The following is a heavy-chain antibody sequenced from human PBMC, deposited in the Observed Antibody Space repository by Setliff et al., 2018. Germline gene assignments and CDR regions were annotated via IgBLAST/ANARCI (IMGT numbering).Heavy chain of an antibody. V-gene: IGHV4-34*12. J-gene: IGHJ4*02. D-gene: IGHD2-15*01. CDR1: GYSISTGYY. CDR2: ILHSGNI. Sequence: SSETLSLTCAVSGYSISTGYYWSWIRQPPGKRLEWSGEILHSGNINYNPSLKSRVTISMDTSKNQFSLKVNSVTAADTAVSYCARSFSRSEKFLLDYWGQGALVTVSS. CDR3: ARSFSRSEKFLLDY.